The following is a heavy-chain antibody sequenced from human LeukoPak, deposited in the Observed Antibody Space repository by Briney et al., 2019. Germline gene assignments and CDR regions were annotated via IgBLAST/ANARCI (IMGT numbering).Heavy chain of an antibody. CDR3: ARGRVNTALVTGYVF. D-gene: IGHD2-21*02. CDR1: GGTFSSYA. J-gene: IGHJ4*02. CDR2: VAPIFGTP. Sequence: ASVKVSCKTSGGTFSSYALIWVRQAPGQGLEWMGGVAPIFGTPHYARKFQGRVTISTDESTSTAYMELNSLTSEDTAVYYCARGRVNTALVTGYVFWGQGTLVTVSS. V-gene: IGHV1-69*05.